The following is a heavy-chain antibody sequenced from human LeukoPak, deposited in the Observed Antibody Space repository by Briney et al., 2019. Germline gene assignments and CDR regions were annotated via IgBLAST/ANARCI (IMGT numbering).Heavy chain of an antibody. CDR2: ISAYNGNT. V-gene: IGHV1-18*01. J-gene: IGHJ4*02. CDR1: GGTFSSYG. CDR3: ARFLGRIQLWPYYFDY. D-gene: IGHD5-18*01. Sequence: ASVKVSCKASGGTFSSYGISWVRQAPGQGLEWMGWISAYNGNTNYAQKLQGRVTMTTDTSTSTAYMELRSLRSDDTAVYYCARFLGRIQLWPYYFDYWGQGTLVTVSS.